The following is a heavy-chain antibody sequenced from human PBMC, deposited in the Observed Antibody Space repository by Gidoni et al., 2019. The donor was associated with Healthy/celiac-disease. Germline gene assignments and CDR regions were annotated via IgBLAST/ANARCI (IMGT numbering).Heavy chain of an antibody. CDR2: IYYSGST. D-gene: IGHD6-19*01. V-gene: IGHV4-59*01. CDR1: GGSISSYY. CDR3: ARDGGEGGWYRY. J-gene: IGHJ4*02. Sequence: QVQLQESGPGLVKPSETLSLTCTVSGGSISSYYWSWIGQPPGKGLEWIGYIYYSGSTNYNPSLKSRVTISVDTSKNQFSLKLSSVTAADTAVYYCARDGGEGGWYRYWGQGTLVTVSS.